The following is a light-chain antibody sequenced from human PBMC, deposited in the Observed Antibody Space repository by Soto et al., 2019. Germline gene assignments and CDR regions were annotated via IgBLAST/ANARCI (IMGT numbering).Light chain of an antibody. CDR2: GAS. V-gene: IGKV1-27*01. CDR1: RDISNY. J-gene: IGKJ4*01. Sequence: DIQVTQSPSSLSASLGDRVSITCRASRDISNYLAWYQQKPGQVPRLLISGASTLHSGVPSRFSGSGYGTDFTLTITSLQPEDIATYFCQKYDTAPLTFGGGTKV. CDR3: QKYDTAPLT.